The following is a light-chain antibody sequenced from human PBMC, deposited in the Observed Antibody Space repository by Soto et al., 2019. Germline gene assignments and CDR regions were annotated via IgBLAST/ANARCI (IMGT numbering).Light chain of an antibody. CDR2: DAS. V-gene: IGKV3-11*01. Sequence: EIVLTQSPATLSLSPGERATLSCRASQSVSRYLAWYQQKPGQAPRLLIYDASNRATGIPARFSGSGPGTDFTLTISSLQSEDFAVYYCQQYNNWPPPITFGQGTRLEIK. CDR3: QQYNNWPPPIT. CDR1: QSVSRY. J-gene: IGKJ5*01.